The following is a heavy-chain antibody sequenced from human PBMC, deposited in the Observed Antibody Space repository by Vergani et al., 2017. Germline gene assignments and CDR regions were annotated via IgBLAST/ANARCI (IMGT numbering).Heavy chain of an antibody. V-gene: IGHV1-8*01. CDR2: VKPNSGST. Sequence: QVQLEQSGAEVKKPGASVKVSCKASGYTFTSAEINWVRQATGQGLEWMGWVKPNSGSTDYAQKFQGRVTMTRDTSINTAYMELSSLTSEDTAVYYCARRVPHFDYWGQGTVVTVSS. CDR1: GYTFTSAE. J-gene: IGHJ4*02. CDR3: ARRVPHFDY.